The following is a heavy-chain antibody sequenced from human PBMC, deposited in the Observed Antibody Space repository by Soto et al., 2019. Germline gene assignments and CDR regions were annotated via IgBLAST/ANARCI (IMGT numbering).Heavy chain of an antibody. Sequence: SQTLSLTCTVLGGCNSSGGYYWSSIPKHPPKGLEGIRYIYYSGSTYYTPSLKSRVTISVDTSKNQFSLNLSSVTAADTAVYYCARDNLVYDILTAYPHYYYYGMDVWGQGTTVTVSS. D-gene: IGHD3-9*01. V-gene: IGHV4-31*03. CDR2: IYYSGST. J-gene: IGHJ6*02. CDR1: GGCNSSGGYY. CDR3: ARDNLVYDILTAYPHYYYYGMDV.